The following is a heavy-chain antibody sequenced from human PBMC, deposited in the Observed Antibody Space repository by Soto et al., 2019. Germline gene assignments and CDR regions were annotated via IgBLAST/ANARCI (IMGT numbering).Heavy chain of an antibody. Sequence: PGESLKISCKGSGYSFTSYWISWVRQMPGKGLEWMGRIGPSDSYTNYSPSFQGHVTISADKSISTAYLQWSSLKASDTAMYYCARVKAAGWNYYYYYGMDVWGQGTTVTVSS. V-gene: IGHV5-10-1*01. D-gene: IGHD3-3*01. CDR3: ARVKAAGWNYYYYYGMDV. CDR2: IGPSDSYT. J-gene: IGHJ6*02. CDR1: GYSFTSYW.